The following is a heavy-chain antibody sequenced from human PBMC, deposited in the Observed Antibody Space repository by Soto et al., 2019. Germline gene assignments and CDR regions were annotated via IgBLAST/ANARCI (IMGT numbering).Heavy chain of an antibody. Sequence: SETLSLTCTVSGGSISSSNYYWGWIRQPPGKGLEWIGSIYYSGSTYYNPSLKSRVTISVDTSKNQFSLKLSSVTAADTAVYYCARLHGYCISSSCHGHYAMDVWGQGTTVTVSS. CDR2: IYYSGST. CDR3: ARLHGYCISSSCHGHYAMDV. V-gene: IGHV4-39*01. J-gene: IGHJ6*02. CDR1: GGSISSSNYY. D-gene: IGHD2-2*01.